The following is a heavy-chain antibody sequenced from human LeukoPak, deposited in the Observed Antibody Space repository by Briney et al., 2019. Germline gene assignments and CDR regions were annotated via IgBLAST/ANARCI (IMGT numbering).Heavy chain of an antibody. J-gene: IGHJ3*02. Sequence: SVKVSCKASGGTFSSYTISWVRQAPGQGLEWMGGIIPIFGTANYAQKFQGRVTITADESTSTAYMELSSLRSEDTAVYYCAVAYTSIVGAIGDHAFDIWGQGTMVTVSS. CDR3: AVAYTSIVGAIGDHAFDI. CDR2: IIPIFGTA. CDR1: GGTFSSYT. D-gene: IGHD1-26*01. V-gene: IGHV1-69*13.